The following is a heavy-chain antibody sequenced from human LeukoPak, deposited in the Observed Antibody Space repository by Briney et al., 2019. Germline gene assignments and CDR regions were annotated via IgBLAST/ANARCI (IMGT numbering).Heavy chain of an antibody. D-gene: IGHD2-15*01. CDR2: IYPGDSDT. CDR3: ARLDLGYCSGGSCSYDY. CDR1: GYSFTSYW. J-gene: IGHJ4*02. V-gene: IGHV5-51*01. Sequence: GESLKISCKGSGYSFTSYWIGWVRQMPGKGLEWMGIIYPGDSDTRYSPSFQGQVTISADKSISTAYLQWSSLKASDTAMYYCARLDLGYCSGGSCSYDYWGQGTLVTVSS.